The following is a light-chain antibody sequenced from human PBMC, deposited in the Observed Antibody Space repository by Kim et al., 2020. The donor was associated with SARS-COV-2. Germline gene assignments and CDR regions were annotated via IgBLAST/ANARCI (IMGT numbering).Light chain of an antibody. CDR2: GNN. V-gene: IGLV1-40*01. Sequence: QRVTISCTGTSSNSGTGYDAHWYQQLPGTAPKLLIFGNNNRPSGVPDRFSGSKSGASASLAITGLQADDEADYYCHSYDNSVRGSVFGGGTQLTVL. CDR3: HSYDNSVRGSV. J-gene: IGLJ2*01. CDR1: SSNSGTGYD.